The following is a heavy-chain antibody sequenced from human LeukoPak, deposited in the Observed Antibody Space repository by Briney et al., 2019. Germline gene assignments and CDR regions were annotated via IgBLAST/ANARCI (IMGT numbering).Heavy chain of an antibody. CDR2: IIPIFGTA. Sequence: GASVKVSCKASGGTFSSYAISWVRQAPGQGLEWMGGIIPIFGTANYAQKFQGRVTITADESTSTAYMELSSLRSEDTAAYYCTRRRHYYDSSGQLDYWGQGTLVTVSS. CDR3: TRRRHYYDSSGQLDY. V-gene: IGHV1-69*01. CDR1: GGTFSSYA. D-gene: IGHD3-22*01. J-gene: IGHJ4*02.